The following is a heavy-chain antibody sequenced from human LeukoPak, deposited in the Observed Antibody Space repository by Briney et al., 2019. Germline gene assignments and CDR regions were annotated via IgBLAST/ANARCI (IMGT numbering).Heavy chain of an antibody. Sequence: ASVKVSCKASGYTFTSYYMHWVRHAPGQGLEWMGIINPSGGSTSYAQKFQGRVTMTSDTSTSTDYMELSSLRSEDTAVYYCARDVGPGIVGATTTGWFDPWVQGSLVTVSS. V-gene: IGHV1-46*01. CDR2: INPSGGST. CDR3: ARDVGPGIVGATTTGWFDP. J-gene: IGHJ5*02. D-gene: IGHD1-26*01. CDR1: GYTFTSYY.